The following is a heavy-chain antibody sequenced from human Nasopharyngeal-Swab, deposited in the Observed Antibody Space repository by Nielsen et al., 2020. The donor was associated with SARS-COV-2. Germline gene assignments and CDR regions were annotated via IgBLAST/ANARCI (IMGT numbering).Heavy chain of an antibody. CDR3: ARVDADYDFWSGSKSGLFDY. Sequence: GESLKISCAASGFTFSSYSMNWVRQAPGKGLEWVSSISSSSSYIYYADSVKGQFTISRDNAKNSLYLQMNSLRAEDTAVYYCARVDADYDFWSGSKSGLFDYWGQGTLVTVSS. D-gene: IGHD3-3*01. J-gene: IGHJ4*02. V-gene: IGHV3-21*01. CDR2: ISSSSSYI. CDR1: GFTFSSYS.